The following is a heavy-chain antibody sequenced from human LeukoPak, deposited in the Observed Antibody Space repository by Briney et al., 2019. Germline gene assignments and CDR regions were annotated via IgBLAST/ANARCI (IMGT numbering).Heavy chain of an antibody. V-gene: IGHV3-53*01. CDR3: ARSRAAVAGYFDY. CDR1: GFTVSSNY. Sequence: GGSLRLSCAVSGFTVSSNYMSWVRQAPGKGLEWVSVIFSGGSTYYADSVKGRFTISRDDSKNTLYLQMNSLRAEDTAVYYCARSRAAVAGYFDYWGQGTLVAVSS. CDR2: IFSGGST. D-gene: IGHD6-19*01. J-gene: IGHJ4*02.